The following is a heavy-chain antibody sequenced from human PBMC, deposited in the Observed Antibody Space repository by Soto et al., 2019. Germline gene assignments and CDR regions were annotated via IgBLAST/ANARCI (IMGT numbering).Heavy chain of an antibody. CDR2: IIPIFGTA. CDR3: ARDRYPQGGGYGNHNWFDP. D-gene: IGHD4-4*01. V-gene: IGHV1-69*13. CDR1: GGTFSSYA. J-gene: IGHJ5*02. Sequence: SVKVSCKASGGTFSSYAISWVRQAPRQGLEWMGGIIPIFGTANYAQKFQGRVTITADESTSTAYMELSSLRSEDTAVYYCARDRYPQGGGYGNHNWFDPWGQGTLVTVSS.